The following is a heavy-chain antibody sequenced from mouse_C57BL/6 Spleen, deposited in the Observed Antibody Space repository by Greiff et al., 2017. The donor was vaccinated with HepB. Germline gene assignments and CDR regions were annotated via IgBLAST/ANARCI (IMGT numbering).Heavy chain of an antibody. CDR2: IDPEDGDT. D-gene: IGHD4-1*02. CDR1: GFNIKDYY. CDR3: TTPNWDEGAWFAY. Sequence: VQLKESGAALVRPGASVKLSCTASGFNIKDYYMHWVKQRPEQGLEWIGRIDPEDGDTEYAPKFQGKATMTADTSSNTAYLQLSSLTSEDTAVYYCTTPNWDEGAWFAYWGQGTLVTVSA. J-gene: IGHJ3*01. V-gene: IGHV14-1*01.